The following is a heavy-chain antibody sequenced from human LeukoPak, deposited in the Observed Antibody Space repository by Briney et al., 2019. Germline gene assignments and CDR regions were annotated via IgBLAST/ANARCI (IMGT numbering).Heavy chain of an antibody. V-gene: IGHV4-4*07. CDR1: GGSIGGYY. D-gene: IGHD2-15*01. CDR3: ARVRGFCSGGGCLNDPFDI. Sequence: SETLSLTCTVSGGSIGGYYWSWIRQPAGKGLEWIGRIHSSGSTNHNPPLKSRVTMSVDTSKNQFSLKLRSVTAADTAVYYCARVRGFCSGGGCLNDPFDIWGQGTMVTVSS. CDR2: IHSSGST. J-gene: IGHJ3*02.